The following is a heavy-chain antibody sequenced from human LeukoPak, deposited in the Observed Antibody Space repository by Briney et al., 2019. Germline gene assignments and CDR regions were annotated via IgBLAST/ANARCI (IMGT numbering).Heavy chain of an antibody. CDR3: ASAGASSGYSPLHY. V-gene: IGHV4-59*01. J-gene: IGHJ4*02. D-gene: IGHD3-22*01. Sequence: PSETLSLTCTVSGGSISNYYWSWIRQPPGKGLECIGYIYHTGSTSYNPSLKSRVTISVDTSKNQFSLKLSSVTGADTAVYYCASAGASSGYSPLHYWGQGTLVTVFS. CDR1: GGSISNYY. CDR2: IYHTGST.